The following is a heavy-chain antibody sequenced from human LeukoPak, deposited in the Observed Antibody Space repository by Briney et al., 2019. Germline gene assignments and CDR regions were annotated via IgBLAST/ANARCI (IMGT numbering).Heavy chain of an antibody. CDR2: IRYDGSNK. V-gene: IGHV3-30*02. J-gene: IGHJ4*02. D-gene: IGHD2-2*01. Sequence: PGGSLRLSCAASGFTFSSYGMHWVRQAPGKGLEWVAFIRYDGSNKYYADSVKGRFTISRDNSKNTLYLQMNSLRAEDTAVYYCAKDWIVVPAAKISGDWGQGTLVTVSS. CDR3: AKDWIVVPAAKISGD. CDR1: GFTFSSYG.